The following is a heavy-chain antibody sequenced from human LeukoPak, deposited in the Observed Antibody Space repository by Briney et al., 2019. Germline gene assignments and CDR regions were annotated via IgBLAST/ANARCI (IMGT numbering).Heavy chain of an antibody. Sequence: PGGSLRLSCAASGFTFSSYAMSWVRQAPGKGLEWVSAIRGSGGSTYYADSVKGRFTISRDNSKNTLYLQMNSLRAEDTAVYYWAKDLRWYTAMVIYWGEGTLVTVPS. J-gene: IGHJ1*01. CDR3: AKDLRWYTAMVIY. CDR2: IRGSGGST. V-gene: IGHV3-23*01. D-gene: IGHD5-18*01. CDR1: GFTFSSYA.